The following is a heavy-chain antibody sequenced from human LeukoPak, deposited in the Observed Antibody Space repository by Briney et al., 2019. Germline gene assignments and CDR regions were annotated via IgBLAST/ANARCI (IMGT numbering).Heavy chain of an antibody. CDR3: ARAYSGYGRSWFDP. CDR2: IYYSGST. Sequence: SSETLSLTCTVSGGSISSYYWSWIRQPPGKGLEWIGYIYYSGSTNYNPSLKSRVTISVDTSKNQFSLKLSSVTAADTAVHYCARAYSGYGRSWFDPWGQGTLVTVSS. V-gene: IGHV4-59*01. D-gene: IGHD5-12*01. CDR1: GGSISSYY. J-gene: IGHJ5*02.